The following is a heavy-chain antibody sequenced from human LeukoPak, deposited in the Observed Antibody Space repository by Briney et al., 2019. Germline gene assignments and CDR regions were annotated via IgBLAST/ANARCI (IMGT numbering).Heavy chain of an antibody. V-gene: IGHV3-13*01. D-gene: IGHD2-21*01. CDR1: GFTFSSYD. Sequence: GGSLRLSCAASGFTFSSYDMHWVRQATGKGLEWVSAIGTAGDTYYPGSVKGRFTISRENAKNSLYLQMNSLRAGDTAVYYCARHCPSNDAFDIWGQGTMVTVSS. CDR3: ARHCPSNDAFDI. CDR2: IGTAGDT. J-gene: IGHJ3*02.